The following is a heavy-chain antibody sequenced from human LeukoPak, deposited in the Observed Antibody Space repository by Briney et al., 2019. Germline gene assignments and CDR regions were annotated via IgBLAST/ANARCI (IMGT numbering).Heavy chain of an antibody. D-gene: IGHD2-15*01. CDR3: AATLGGYCSGGSCYSSDY. CDR2: ISAYNGNT. V-gene: IGHV1-18*04. Sequence: GSVKVSCKPSGYTLTSYGTSWVRPAPGQGREWRGWISAYNGNTNYTQTLQSRVTMTSDTSPSTAYMELRSLRSDDTAVYYCAATLGGYCSGGSCYSSDYWGQGTLVTVSS. J-gene: IGHJ4*02. CDR1: GYTLTSYG.